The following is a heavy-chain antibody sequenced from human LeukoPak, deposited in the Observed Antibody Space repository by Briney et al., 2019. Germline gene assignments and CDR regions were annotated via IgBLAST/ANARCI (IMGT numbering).Heavy chain of an antibody. CDR2: VYHSGSA. CDR1: GGSISSGGYY. Sequence: SETLSLTCAVPGGSISSGGYYWGWIRRPPGKGLEWIGCVYHSGSAHYNPSLKSRVTISVDSSQNQFSLRLSSVTAADTAVYYCARRSPSAFYMDVWGRGTTVTVSS. CDR3: ARRSPSAFYMDV. J-gene: IGHJ6*03. V-gene: IGHV4-30-2*01. D-gene: IGHD2-2*01.